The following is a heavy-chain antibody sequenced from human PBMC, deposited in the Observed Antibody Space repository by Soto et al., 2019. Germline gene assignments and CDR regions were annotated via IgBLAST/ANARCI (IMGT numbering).Heavy chain of an antibody. D-gene: IGHD6-19*01. J-gene: IGHJ4*02. Sequence: PGGSLRLSCEASGFSFSTFDMSWVRQAPGKGLEWVSVISGRDDSTNYADSVKGRFTISRDSSQSTLYLQMNSLAVEDTALYYCVKGGWLDDFGQGTLVTVSS. CDR1: GFSFSTFD. CDR3: VKGGWLDD. V-gene: IGHV3-23*01. CDR2: ISGRDDST.